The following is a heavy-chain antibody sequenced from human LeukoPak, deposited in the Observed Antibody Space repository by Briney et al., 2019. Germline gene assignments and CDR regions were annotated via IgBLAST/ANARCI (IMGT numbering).Heavy chain of an antibody. Sequence: GGSLRLSCAASGFTYSSYAMSWVRQAPGKGLEWVSANSGSGGSTYYADSVKGRFTISRDNSKNTLYLQMNSLRAEDTAVYYCAKDGYYYDSSGYSYFDYWGQGTLVTVSS. CDR2: NSGSGGST. J-gene: IGHJ4*02. CDR3: AKDGYYYDSSGYSYFDY. V-gene: IGHV3-23*01. CDR1: GFTYSSYA. D-gene: IGHD3-22*01.